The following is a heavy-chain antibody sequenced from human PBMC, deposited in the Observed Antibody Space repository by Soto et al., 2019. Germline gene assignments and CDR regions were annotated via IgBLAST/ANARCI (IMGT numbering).Heavy chain of an antibody. CDR2: ISGYNGDA. V-gene: IGHV1-18*01. CDR3: AKNGQPTYYYYGLDV. Sequence: GASVKVSCKASGYTFTRYGISWVRQAPGQGLEWMGWISGYNGDANYAQRFQGRVSMTIDTSTTTAYMELRTLTPDDTAVYYCAKNGQPTYYYYGLDVWGQGTTVTVSS. J-gene: IGHJ6*02. D-gene: IGHD2-8*01. CDR1: GYTFTRYG.